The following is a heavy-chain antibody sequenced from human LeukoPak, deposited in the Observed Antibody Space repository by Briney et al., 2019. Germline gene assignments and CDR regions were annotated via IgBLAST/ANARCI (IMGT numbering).Heavy chain of an antibody. CDR2: ISGSADRT. D-gene: IGHD6-13*01. V-gene: IGHV3-23*01. Sequence: PGGSLRLSCAASGFTFSSYAMSWVRQAPGKGLEWVSTISGSADRTYYADSVKGPFTISRDNSKNTLFLQMHSLRAEDTAVYYCAKHHPGQSSLIDYWGQGTLVTVSS. CDR3: AKHHPGQSSLIDY. CDR1: GFTFSSYA. J-gene: IGHJ4*02.